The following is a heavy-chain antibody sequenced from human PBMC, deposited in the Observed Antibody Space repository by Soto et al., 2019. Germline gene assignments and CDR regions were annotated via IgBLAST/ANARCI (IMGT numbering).Heavy chain of an antibody. V-gene: IGHV1-2*04. D-gene: IGHD2-15*01. CDR3: ARDPLEMATPLGAFDI. CDR2: INPNSGGT. J-gene: IGHJ3*02. CDR1: GYTFTGYY. Sequence: ASVKVSCKASGYTFTGYYMHWVRQAPGQGLEWMGCINPNSGGTNYAQKFQGWVTMTRDTSISTACMELSRLRSDDTAVYYCARDPLEMATPLGAFDIWGQGTMVTV.